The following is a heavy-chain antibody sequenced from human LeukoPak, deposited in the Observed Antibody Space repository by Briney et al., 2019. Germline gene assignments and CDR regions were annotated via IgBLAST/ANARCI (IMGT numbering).Heavy chain of an antibody. CDR1: GFTLRSYV. CDR2: VSGSGDST. V-gene: IGHV3-23*01. CDR3: AKDRLLNCRGDCYIFDY. D-gene: IGHD2-21*02. Sequence: GGSLRLSCVASGFTLRSYVMNWVRQTPGKGLEWVSSVSGSGDSTFYADSVKGRFSISRDNSKNTLYLQVNGLRTEDTAVYYCAKDRLLNCRGDCYIFDYWGQGTVVTVSS. J-gene: IGHJ4*02.